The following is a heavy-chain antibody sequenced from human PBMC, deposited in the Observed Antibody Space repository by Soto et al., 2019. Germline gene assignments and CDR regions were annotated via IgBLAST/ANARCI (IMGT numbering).Heavy chain of an antibody. CDR3: AKPFGITKSRFHFDY. CDR2: ISGSGGST. Sequence: EVQLLESGGGLVQPGGSLRLSCAASGFTFSSYAMSWVRQAPGKGLEWVSAISGSGGSTYYADSVKGRFTISRDNSKNTLYLQMNSLRADDTAVYYCAKPFGITKSRFHFDYWGQGTLVAVSS. J-gene: IGHJ4*02. V-gene: IGHV3-23*01. D-gene: IGHD1-20*01. CDR1: GFTFSSYA.